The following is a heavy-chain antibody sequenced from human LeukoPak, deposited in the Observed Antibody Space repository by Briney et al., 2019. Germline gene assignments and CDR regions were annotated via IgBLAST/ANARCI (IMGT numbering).Heavy chain of an antibody. CDR3: ARDKRGRYGSGSYDY. J-gene: IGHJ4*02. CDR2: IYSGGST. D-gene: IGHD3-10*01. Sequence: GGSLRLSCAASGFTVSSNYMSWVRQAPGKGLEWVSVIYSGGSTYYADSVKGRFTISRDNSKNTLYLQMNSLRAEDTAVYYCARDKRGRYGSGSYDYWGQGTLVTVSS. CDR1: GFTVSSNY. V-gene: IGHV3-53*01.